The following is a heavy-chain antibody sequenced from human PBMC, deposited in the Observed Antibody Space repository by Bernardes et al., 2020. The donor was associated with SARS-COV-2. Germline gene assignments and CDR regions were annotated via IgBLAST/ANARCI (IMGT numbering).Heavy chain of an antibody. CDR1: GFSVADNW. Sequence: SMKLSCTSGDSGFSVADNWMSWVRQAPGKGLEWVSVIYSAGTTYYADSVKGRFTISRDKAKRNLYLQMHSLTAEDTAVYYCATMIKGYYYGMDVWGQGTTVAVS. J-gene: IGHJ6*02. CDR3: ATMIKGYYYGMDV. V-gene: IGHV3-53*01. CDR2: IYSAGTT. D-gene: IGHD3-16*01.